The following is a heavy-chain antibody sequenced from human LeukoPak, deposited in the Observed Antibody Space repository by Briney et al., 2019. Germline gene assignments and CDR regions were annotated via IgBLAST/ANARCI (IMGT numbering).Heavy chain of an antibody. V-gene: IGHV4-39*07. J-gene: IGHJ4*02. CDR2: IYYSGST. D-gene: IGHD5-12*01. CDR1: GGSISSSSYY. CDR3: ARELDVGGSDY. Sequence: SETLSLTCTVSGGSISSSSYYWGWIRQPPGKGLEWIGSIYYSGSTYYNPSLKSRVTISVDTSKNQFSLKLSSVTAADTAVYYCARELDVGGSDYWGQGTLVTVSS.